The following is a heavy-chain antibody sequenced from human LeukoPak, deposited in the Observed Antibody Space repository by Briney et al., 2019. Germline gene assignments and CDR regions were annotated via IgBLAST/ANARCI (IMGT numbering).Heavy chain of an antibody. CDR1: GGSFSAYY. Sequence: SETLSLTCAVYGGSFSAYYWSWIRQPPGKGLEWIGEINHSGSTNYNPSLKSRVTISVDMSKNQFSLKLRSVTAADTAVYYCARGQRLGYYYYYMDVWGKGTTVTVSS. J-gene: IGHJ6*03. V-gene: IGHV4-34*01. CDR2: INHSGST. D-gene: IGHD7-27*01. CDR3: ARGQRLGYYYYYMDV.